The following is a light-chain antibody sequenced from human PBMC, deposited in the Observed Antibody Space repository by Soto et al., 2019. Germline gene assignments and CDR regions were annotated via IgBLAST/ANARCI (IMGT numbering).Light chain of an antibody. CDR1: SSNIGAGYD. CDR3: QSSDSILSGWV. CDR2: GNS. V-gene: IGLV1-40*01. Sequence: QSVLTQPPSVSGAPGQRVTISCTGSSSNIGAGYDVHWYQQLPGTAPKLLIYGNSNRPSGVPDRFSGSKSGTSASLAITGLQAEDEADYYCQSSDSILSGWVFGGGTKLTVL. J-gene: IGLJ2*01.